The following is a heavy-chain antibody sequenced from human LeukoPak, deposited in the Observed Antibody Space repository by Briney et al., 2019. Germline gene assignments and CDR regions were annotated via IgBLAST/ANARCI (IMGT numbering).Heavy chain of an antibody. J-gene: IGHJ1*01. CDR2: IKQDGSEK. Sequence: PGGSLRHTRAASGFTFSSYWMSWVRQAPGKGLEWVANIKQDGSEKYYVDSVKGRSTISRDNAKNSLYLQMNSLRAEDTAVYYCARDNYRLEIDTSPYSGQASLVTISS. CDR3: ARDNYRLEIDTSPY. D-gene: IGHD5-24*01. V-gene: IGHV3-7*01. CDR1: GFTFSSYW.